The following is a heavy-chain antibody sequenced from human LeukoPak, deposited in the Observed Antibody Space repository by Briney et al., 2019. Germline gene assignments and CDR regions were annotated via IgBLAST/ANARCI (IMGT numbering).Heavy chain of an antibody. V-gene: IGHV3-21*01. CDR2: ISSSSSYI. J-gene: IGHJ4*02. CDR1: GFTFSSYS. Sequence: PGGSLRLSCAASGFTFSSYSMNWVRQAPGKGLEWVSSISSSSSYIYYADSVKGRFTISGDNAKNSLYLQMNSLRAEDTAVYYCARDGVSGWYGGTFDYWGQGTLVTVSS. D-gene: IGHD6-19*01. CDR3: ARDGVSGWYGGTFDY.